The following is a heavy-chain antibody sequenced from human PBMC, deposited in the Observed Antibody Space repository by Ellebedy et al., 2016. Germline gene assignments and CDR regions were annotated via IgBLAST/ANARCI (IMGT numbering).Heavy chain of an antibody. D-gene: IGHD3-3*01. CDR2: ITWNSDRM. J-gene: IGHJ3*02. CDR1: GFTFDDYA. V-gene: IGHV3-9*01. Sequence: SLKISXAASGFTFDDYAMHWVRQPPGKGLEWVSGITWNSDRMAYADSVRGRFTISRDNAKNSLYLQMNSLRAEDTALYHCARATPTSLRFLEWNAFDIWGQGTMVTVSS. CDR3: ARATPTSLRFLEWNAFDI.